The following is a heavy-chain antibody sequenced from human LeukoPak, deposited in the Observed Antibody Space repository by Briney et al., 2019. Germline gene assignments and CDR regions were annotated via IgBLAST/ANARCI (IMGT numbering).Heavy chain of an antibody. CDR2: ISYDGSNK. CDR1: GFTFSSYA. J-gene: IGHJ4*02. CDR3: AREIEYIIDY. V-gene: IGHV3-30-3*01. Sequence: GGSLRLSCAASGFTFSSYAMHWVRQAPGKGLEWVAVISYDGSNKYYADSVKGRFTISRDNSKNTLYLQMNSLRAEDTAVYYCAREIEYIIDYWGQGTLVTVSS. D-gene: IGHD2/OR15-2a*01.